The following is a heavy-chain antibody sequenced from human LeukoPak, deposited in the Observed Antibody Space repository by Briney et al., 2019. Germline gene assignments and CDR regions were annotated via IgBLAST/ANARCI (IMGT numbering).Heavy chain of an antibody. CDR1: RFTFSSYA. CDR2: IGGSGGST. D-gene: IGHD2-2*01. Sequence: PGGSLRLSCVVSRFTFSSYAMSWVHQAPGKGLEWVSGIGGSGGSTYYADSVKGRFTISRDNTRNTLYLQMNSLRAEDTAVYYCAKDRHAPGRYCSSTSCFPFDSWGQGTLVTVSS. J-gene: IGHJ5*01. V-gene: IGHV3-23*01. CDR3: AKDRHAPGRYCSSTSCFPFDS.